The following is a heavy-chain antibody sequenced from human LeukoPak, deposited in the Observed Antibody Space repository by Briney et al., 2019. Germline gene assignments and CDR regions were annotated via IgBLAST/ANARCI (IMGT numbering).Heavy chain of an antibody. CDR2: ISGSGGST. J-gene: IGHJ4*02. Sequence: GGTLRLSCAASGFTFSSYGMSWVRQAPGKGLEWVSAISGSGGSTYYADSVKGRFTISRDNAKNSLYLQMNSLRAEDTAVYYCARGWRYFDCWGQGTLVTVSS. D-gene: IGHD3-9*01. CDR1: GFTFSSYG. CDR3: ARGWRYFDC. V-gene: IGHV3-23*01.